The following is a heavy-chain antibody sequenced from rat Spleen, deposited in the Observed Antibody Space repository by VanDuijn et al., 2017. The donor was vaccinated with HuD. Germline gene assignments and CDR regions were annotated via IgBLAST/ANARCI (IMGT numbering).Heavy chain of an antibody. CDR3: ARETTHYFDY. Sequence: EVQLVESDGGLVQPGRSLKLSCAASGFAFSDYYMAWVRQAPTKGLEWVATISTGGGNTYYRDSVKGRFTISRDNAKSTLYLQMDSLRSEDTATYYCARETTHYFDYWGQGVMVTVSS. CDR1: GFAFSDYY. V-gene: IGHV5-25*01. J-gene: IGHJ2*01. CDR2: ISTGGGNT. D-gene: IGHD3-4*01.